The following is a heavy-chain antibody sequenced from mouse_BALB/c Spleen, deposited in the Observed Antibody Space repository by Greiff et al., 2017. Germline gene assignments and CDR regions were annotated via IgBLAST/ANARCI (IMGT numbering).Heavy chain of an antibody. D-gene: IGHD2-14*01. Sequence: EVQRVESGGGLVKPGGSLKLSCAASGFTFSSYAMSWVRQTPEKRLEWVASISSGGSTYYPDSVKGRFTITRDNARNILYLQMSSLRSEDTAMYYCARVGYYGYDAWFAYWGQGTLVTVSA. J-gene: IGHJ3*01. CDR1: GFTFSSYA. CDR2: ISSGGST. V-gene: IGHV5-6-5*01. CDR3: ARVGYYGYDAWFAY.